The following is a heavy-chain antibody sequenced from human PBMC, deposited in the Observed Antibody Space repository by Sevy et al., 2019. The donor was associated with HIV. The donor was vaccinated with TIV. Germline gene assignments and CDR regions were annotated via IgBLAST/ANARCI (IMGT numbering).Heavy chain of an antibody. V-gene: IGHV4-34*01. D-gene: IGHD2-2*01. CDR2: INHSGST. CDR3: ARHCSSTSCSQAFDI. J-gene: IGHJ3*02. CDR1: GGSFSGYY. Sequence: SETLSLTCAVYGGSFSGYYWSWIRQPPGKRLEWIGEINHSGSTNYNPSLKSRVTISGDTSKNQFSLKLSSVTAADTAVYYCARHCSSTSCSQAFDIWGQGTMVTVS.